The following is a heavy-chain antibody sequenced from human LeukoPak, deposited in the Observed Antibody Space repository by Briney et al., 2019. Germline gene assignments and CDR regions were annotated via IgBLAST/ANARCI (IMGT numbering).Heavy chain of an antibody. V-gene: IGHV3-21*01. Sequence: GGSLRLSCAASGFTFSSYSMNWVRQAPGKGLEWVSSISSSSSYIYYADSVKGRFTISRDNAKNSLYLQMNSLRAEDTAVYYCARGHTNKTGFFDYWGQGTLVTVSS. D-gene: IGHD7-27*01. CDR1: GFTFSSYS. CDR2: ISSSSSYI. J-gene: IGHJ4*02. CDR3: ARGHTNKTGFFDY.